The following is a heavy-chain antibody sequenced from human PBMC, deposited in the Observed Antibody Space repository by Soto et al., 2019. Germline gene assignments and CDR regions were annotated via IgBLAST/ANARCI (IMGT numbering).Heavy chain of an antibody. V-gene: IGHV4-30-4*01. CDR2: IYYSGST. CDR3: ARAVHDCTNGVCLNWFDP. J-gene: IGHJ5*02. D-gene: IGHD2-8*01. CDR1: GGSISSGDYY. Sequence: PSETLSLTCTVSGGSISSGDYYWSWIRHPPGKGLEWIGYIYYSGSTYYNPSLKSRVTISVDTSKNQFSLKLSSVTAADTAVYYCARAVHDCTNGVCLNWFDPWGQGTLVTVSS.